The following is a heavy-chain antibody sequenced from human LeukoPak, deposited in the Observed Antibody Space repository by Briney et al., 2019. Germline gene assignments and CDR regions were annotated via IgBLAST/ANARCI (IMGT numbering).Heavy chain of an antibody. CDR3: ARDPRGPDDAFDI. CDR1: GGSFSGYY. V-gene: IGHV4-34*01. J-gene: IGHJ3*02. Sequence: PSETLSLTCAVYGGSFSGYYWSWVRQPPGKGLEWIGEINHSGSTNYNPSLKSRVTISVDTSKNQFSLKLSSVTAADTAVYYCARDPRGPDDAFDIWGQGTMVTVSS. D-gene: IGHD2-15*01. CDR2: INHSGST.